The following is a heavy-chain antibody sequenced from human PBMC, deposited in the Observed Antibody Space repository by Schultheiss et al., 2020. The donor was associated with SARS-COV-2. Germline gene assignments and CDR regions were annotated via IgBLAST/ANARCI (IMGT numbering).Heavy chain of an antibody. D-gene: IGHD6-13*01. V-gene: IGHV4-61*02. CDR3: ARARGAAASRGGMDV. J-gene: IGHJ6*02. Sequence: SETLSLTCTVSGGSISSGSYYWSWIRQPAGKGLEWIGRIYTSGSTNYNPSLKSRVTISRDTSRNQFSLKLSSVTAADTAVYYCARARGAAASRGGMDVWGQGTTVTVSS. CDR1: GGSISSGSYY. CDR2: IYTSGST.